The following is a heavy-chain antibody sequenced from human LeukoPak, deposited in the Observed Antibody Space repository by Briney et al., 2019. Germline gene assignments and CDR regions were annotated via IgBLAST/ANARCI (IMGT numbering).Heavy chain of an antibody. CDR3: ARGSVPTVVTPGGLDY. D-gene: IGHD4-23*01. Sequence: GGSLRLSCAASGFTFSSYAMHWVRQAPGKGLEYVSAISSNGGSTYYANSVKGRFTISRDNSKNTLYLQMGSLRAEDMAVYYCARGSVPTVVTPGGLDYWGQGTLVTVSS. V-gene: IGHV3-64*01. CDR2: ISSNGGST. CDR1: GFTFSSYA. J-gene: IGHJ4*02.